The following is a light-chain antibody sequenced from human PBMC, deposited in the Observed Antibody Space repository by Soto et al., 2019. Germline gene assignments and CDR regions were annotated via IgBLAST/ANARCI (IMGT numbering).Light chain of an antibody. CDR3: QQYNTSPFT. CDR2: GAS. CDR1: QSVSSY. V-gene: IGKV3-20*01. Sequence: EIVLTQSPGTLSLSPGERATLSCRASQSVSSYLAWYQENPGQAPRLLIYGASSRATGIPDRFSGSGSGTDFTLTISRLEPEDFPLYYCQQYNTSPFTFGQGTKLEIK. J-gene: IGKJ2*01.